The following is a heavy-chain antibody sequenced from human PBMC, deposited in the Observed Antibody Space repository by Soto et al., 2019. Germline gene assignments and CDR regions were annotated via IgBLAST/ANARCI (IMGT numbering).Heavy chain of an antibody. V-gene: IGHV5-51*01. CDR1: GYTFTNYW. CDR2: IYPGDSET. J-gene: IGHJ6*02. Sequence: GESLKISCKGSGYTFTNYWIGWVRQMPGKGLEWTGIIYPGDSETKYNPSFQGQVTISADKFITTTYLQWSSLKASDTAIYYCAASIFYYGMDVWGQGTTVTVSS. CDR3: AASIFYYGMDV.